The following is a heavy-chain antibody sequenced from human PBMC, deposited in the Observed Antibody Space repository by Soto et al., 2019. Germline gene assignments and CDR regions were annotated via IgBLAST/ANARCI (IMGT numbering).Heavy chain of an antibody. CDR1: GGSISTYY. V-gene: IGHV4-59*01. CDR2: IYYSGST. J-gene: IGHJ5*02. Sequence: SSETLSLTGTVSGGSISTYYWSWIRQPPGKGLEWIAYIYYSGSTNYNPSLKSRVTISVDTSKNQFSLRLSSVTAADTAVYYCAAQGPTYYYDSSDYYYVRWFDPWGQGTLVTVSS. D-gene: IGHD3-22*01. CDR3: AAQGPTYYYDSSDYYYVRWFDP.